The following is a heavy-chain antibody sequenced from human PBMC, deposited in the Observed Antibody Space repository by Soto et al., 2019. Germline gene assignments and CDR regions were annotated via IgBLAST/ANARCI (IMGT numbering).Heavy chain of an antibody. J-gene: IGHJ6*02. V-gene: IGHV5-51*01. CDR1: GYSFTSYW. CDR2: IYPGDSDT. CDR3: ARHGQEMATPEDYHYGMDV. Sequence: GESLKISCKGSGYSFTSYWIGWVRQMPGKGLEWMGIIYPGDSDTRYSPSFQGQVTISADKSISTAYLQWSSLKASDTAMHYCARHGQEMATPEDYHYGMDVWGQGTTVTVSS. D-gene: IGHD5-12*01.